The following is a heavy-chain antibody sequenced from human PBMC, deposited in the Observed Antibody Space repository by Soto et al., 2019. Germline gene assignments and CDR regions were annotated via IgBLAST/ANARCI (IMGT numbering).Heavy chain of an antibody. CDR2: IIHSGRT. J-gene: IGHJ4*02. V-gene: IGHV4-34*12. CDR3: ARRGGGTYPYYFDY. Sequence: QVQLQQWGAGLLKPSETLSLICAVYGGSLSGQYWSWIRQPPGKGLEWIGEIIHSGRTNYNPSLKSRVTISLDTSRNQFPLKLSSVTAADTAVYYCARRGGGTYPYYFDYWGRGTLVTVSS. D-gene: IGHD3-16*01. CDR1: GGSLSGQY.